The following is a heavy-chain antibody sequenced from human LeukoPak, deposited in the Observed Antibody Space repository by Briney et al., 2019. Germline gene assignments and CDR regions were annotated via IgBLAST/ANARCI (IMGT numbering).Heavy chain of an antibody. CDR1: GGSISSSNW. CDR2: IYRSGLT. CDR3: AGFMHSNYYDVTEHPTRPFDF. Sequence: PSETLSLICAVSGGSISSSNWWTWVRQPPGKGLEWLGEIYRSGLTNYNPSLKSRLTISVGTSKNQFSLKLTSLTAADTAMYYCAGFMHSNYYDVTEHPTRPFDFWGQGSLVVVSP. J-gene: IGHJ4*02. D-gene: IGHD3-16*01. V-gene: IGHV4-4*02.